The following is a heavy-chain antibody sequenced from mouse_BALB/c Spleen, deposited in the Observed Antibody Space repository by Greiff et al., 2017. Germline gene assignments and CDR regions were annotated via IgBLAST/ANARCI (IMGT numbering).Heavy chain of an antibody. V-gene: IGHV10-3*03. D-gene: IGHD2-14*01. Sequence: DAGGGLVQPKGSLKLSCAASGFTFNTYAMHWVCQAPGKGLEWVARIRSKSNNYATYYADSVKDRFTISRDDSQSMLYLQMNNLKTEDTAMYYCVRGGDRYDEGAAMDYWGQGTSVTVSS. CDR2: IRSKSNNYAT. CDR3: VRGGDRYDEGAAMDY. CDR1: GFTFNTYA. J-gene: IGHJ4*01.